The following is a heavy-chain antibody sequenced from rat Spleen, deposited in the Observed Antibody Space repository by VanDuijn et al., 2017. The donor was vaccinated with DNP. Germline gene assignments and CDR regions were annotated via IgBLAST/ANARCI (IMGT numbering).Heavy chain of an antibody. D-gene: IGHD1-3*01. V-gene: IGHV5-17*01. CDR2: IIYDGSST. J-gene: IGHJ4*01. CDR3: VSFNWPAP. Sequence: EVQLVESGGGLVQPGNSLKLSCAASGFTFSDYAMAWVRQSPKKGLEWVATIIYDGSSTYYGDSVKGRFTISRDNARGTLYLQMNSLRSEDTASYYCVSFNWPAPWGQGTSVTVSS. CDR1: GFTFSDYA.